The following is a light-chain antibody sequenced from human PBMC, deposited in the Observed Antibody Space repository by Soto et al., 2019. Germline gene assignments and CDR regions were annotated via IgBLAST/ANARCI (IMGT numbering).Light chain of an antibody. J-gene: IGKJ4*01. Sequence: EIVMTQSPATLSLSPGERATLSCRASQIVGSNLAWYQQKPGQAPRLLIFGASTRATGIPARFSGSGSGTEFTLTISSLQSEDFAVYFCQQHNNCPLTFGGGSKVEIK. CDR1: QIVGSN. CDR3: QQHNNCPLT. CDR2: GAS. V-gene: IGKV3D-15*01.